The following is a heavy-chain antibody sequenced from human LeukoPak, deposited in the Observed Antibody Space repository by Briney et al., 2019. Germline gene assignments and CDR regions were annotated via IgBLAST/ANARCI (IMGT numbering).Heavy chain of an antibody. V-gene: IGHV3-21*01. CDR1: GFTFSSYA. Sequence: GGSLRLSCAASGFTFSSYAMTWVRQAPGKGLEWVSAITGSGAYTNYADSVKGRFTISRDNAKNSLYLQMNSLRDEDTAVYYCAREEDYFDTSGYYLSAFDIWGQGTMVTVSS. D-gene: IGHD3-22*01. J-gene: IGHJ3*02. CDR3: AREEDYFDTSGYYLSAFDI. CDR2: ITGSGAYT.